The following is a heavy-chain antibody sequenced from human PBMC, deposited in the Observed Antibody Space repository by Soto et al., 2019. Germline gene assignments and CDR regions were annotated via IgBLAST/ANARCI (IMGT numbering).Heavy chain of an antibody. CDR3: AKGRGGSGSLTPRVDF. D-gene: IGHD3-10*01. CDR2: IIGGGDTT. Sequence: EVQLLESWGGLVQPGGSLRLSCAASGFTFNNYAMTWVRQAPGKGLEWVSAIIGGGDTTSYADSVKGRFTVSRDGSKNTLYLQMSSLRAEDTALYYCAKGRGGSGSLTPRVDFWGQGTLVTVSS. J-gene: IGHJ4*02. CDR1: GFTFNNYA. V-gene: IGHV3-23*01.